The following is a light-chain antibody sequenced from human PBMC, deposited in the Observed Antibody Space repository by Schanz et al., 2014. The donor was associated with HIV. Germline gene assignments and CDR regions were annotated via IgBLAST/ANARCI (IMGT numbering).Light chain of an antibody. CDR1: QSVKSNF. J-gene: IGKJ5*01. CDR3: QQRSNWPPVT. V-gene: IGKV3D-20*02. Sequence: PGERGTLSCRASQSVKSNFIGWYQQKPGQAPRLLIFGASNRATGIPDRFSGGVSGTDFTLIISRLEPEDFAVDYCQQRSNWPPVTFGQGTRLEIK. CDR2: GAS.